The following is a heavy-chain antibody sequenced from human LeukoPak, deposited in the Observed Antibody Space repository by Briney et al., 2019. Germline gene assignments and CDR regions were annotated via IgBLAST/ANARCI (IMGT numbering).Heavy chain of an antibody. D-gene: IGHD3-16*01. Sequence: SETLSLSCSVSGASVNDYFWGWIRQPPGRRLEWIGHVYSGGTSEYSPSLEGRVTISLDASNNQVSLSLTSSTAADTAVYYCAREKVLMMSDVASPYFMDVWGRGTTVTVAS. J-gene: IGHJ6*03. CDR3: AREKVLMMSDVASPYFMDV. CDR1: GASVNDYF. CDR2: VYSGGTS. V-gene: IGHV4-59*02.